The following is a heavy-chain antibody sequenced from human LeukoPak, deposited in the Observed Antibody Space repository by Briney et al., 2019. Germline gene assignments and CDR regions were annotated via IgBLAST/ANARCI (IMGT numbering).Heavy chain of an antibody. V-gene: IGHV4-59*08. CDR2: IYYSGNT. CDR3: ARRNDFDI. J-gene: IGHJ3*02. Sequence: SETLSLTCTVSGGAISGDHWNWIRQPPGKGLEWIGNIYYSGNTNYNPSLKSRVTISVDTSKNQFSLKLSSVTAADTAVYYCARRNDFDIWGQGTMVTVSS. CDR1: GGAISGDH.